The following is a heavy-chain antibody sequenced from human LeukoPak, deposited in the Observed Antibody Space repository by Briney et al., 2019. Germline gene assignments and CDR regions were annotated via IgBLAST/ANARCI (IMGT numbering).Heavy chain of an antibody. J-gene: IGHJ4*02. V-gene: IGHV3-30*02. CDR1: GFTFSSYG. CDR3: AKERRGYSYGSRGYYFDY. D-gene: IGHD5-18*01. Sequence: GGSLRLSCAASGFTFSSYGMHWVRQAPGKGLEWVAFIRYDGSNKYYADSVKGRFTISRDNSKNTLYLQMNSLRAEDTAVYYCAKERRGYSYGSRGYYFDYWGQGTLVTVSS. CDR2: IRYDGSNK.